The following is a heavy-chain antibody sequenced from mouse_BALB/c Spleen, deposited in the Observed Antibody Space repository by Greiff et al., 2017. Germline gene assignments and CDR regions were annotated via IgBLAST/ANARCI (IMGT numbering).Heavy chain of an antibody. CDR1: GFTFSSYA. D-gene: IGHD2-4*01. Sequence: EVKLVESGGGLVKPGGSLKLSCAASGFTFSSYAMSWVRQSPEKRLEWVAEISSGGSYTYYPDTVTGRFTISRDNAKNTLYLEMSSLRSEDTAMYYCAREALYDYDDGFAYWGQGTLVTVSA. V-gene: IGHV5-9-4*01. CDR2: ISSGGSYT. CDR3: AREALYDYDDGFAY. J-gene: IGHJ3*01.